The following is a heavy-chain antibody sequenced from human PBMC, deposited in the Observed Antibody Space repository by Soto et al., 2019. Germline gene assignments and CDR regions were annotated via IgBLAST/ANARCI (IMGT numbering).Heavy chain of an antibody. J-gene: IGHJ6*02. V-gene: IGHV3-21*01. CDR1: GFTFSSCT. CDR3: SGCSGGACHQNYGMDV. Sequence: EVHLVESGGGLVKPGGSLRLSCAVSGFTFSSCTMNWVRQAPGKGLEWVSSISPSTSHIYYADSVKGRFTISRDNAKNSPFLQMNSLRAEDTAVYYCSGCSGGACHQNYGMDVWGQGTTVTVPS. CDR2: ISPSTSHI. D-gene: IGHD2-15*01.